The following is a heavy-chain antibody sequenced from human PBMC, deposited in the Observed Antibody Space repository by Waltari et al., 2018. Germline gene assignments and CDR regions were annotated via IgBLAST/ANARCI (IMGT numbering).Heavy chain of an antibody. J-gene: IGHJ5*02. CDR3: TRTRYCSTTSCQVDWFDP. Sequence: WVRQAPGKVLVWVSRINVDGGSTSYADSVKGRFTISRDNANNTLYLQMNSLRAEDTAVYYCTRTRYCSTTSCQVDWFDPWGQGTLVTVSS. D-gene: IGHD2-2*01. V-gene: IGHV3-74*01. CDR2: INVDGGST.